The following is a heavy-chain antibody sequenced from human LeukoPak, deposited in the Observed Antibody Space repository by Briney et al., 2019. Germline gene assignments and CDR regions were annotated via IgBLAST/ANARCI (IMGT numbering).Heavy chain of an antibody. CDR3: ARVGTPYCSGGSCPTNWFDP. CDR2: IFTTGST. V-gene: IGHV4-4*07. CDR1: GDSISSYY. D-gene: IGHD2-15*01. J-gene: IGHJ5*02. Sequence: PSETLSLTCTVSGDSISSYYWSWIRQPAGKGLEWVGRIFTTGSTTYNPSFKSRITMSVETSKNQFSLTLTSVTAADTAVYYCARVGTPYCSGGSCPTNWFDPWGQGTLVTVSS.